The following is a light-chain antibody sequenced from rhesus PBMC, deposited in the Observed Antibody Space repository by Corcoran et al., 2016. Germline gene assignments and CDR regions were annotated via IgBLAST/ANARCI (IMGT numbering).Light chain of an antibody. CDR3: QHGYGTPYS. J-gene: IGKJ2*01. V-gene: IGKV1-94*01. CDR2: AAS. Sequence: DIQMTQSPSSLSASVGDRVTVTCRASQGINKELSWYQQKPGKAPTLLIYAASSLQAGVSSRFSGSGSETDYTLTINGLQPEYVATYYCQHGYGTPYSFGQGTKVEIK. CDR1: QGINKE.